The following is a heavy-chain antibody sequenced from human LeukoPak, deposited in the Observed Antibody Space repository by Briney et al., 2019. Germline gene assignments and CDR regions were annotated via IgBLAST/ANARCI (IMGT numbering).Heavy chain of an antibody. V-gene: IGHV1-69*01. Sequence: SVKVSCKASGGTFSSYAISWVRQAPGQGLEWMGGIIPIFGTANYAQKFQGRVTITADESTSTAYMELSSLRSEDTAVYYCARDFPPEPEVVTERYFDYWGQGTLVTVSS. CDR1: GGTFSSYA. CDR3: ARDFPPEPEVVTERYFDY. CDR2: IIPIFGTA. J-gene: IGHJ4*02. D-gene: IGHD2-21*02.